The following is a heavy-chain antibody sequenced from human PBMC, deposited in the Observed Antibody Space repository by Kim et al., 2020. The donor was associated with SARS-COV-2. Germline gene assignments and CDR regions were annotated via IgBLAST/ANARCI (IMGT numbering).Heavy chain of an antibody. V-gene: IGHV3-30*18. CDR3: AKDVSGWYYFDY. Sequence: GGSLRLSCAASGFTFSSYGMHWVRQAPGKGLEWVAVISYDGSNKYYADSVKGRFTISRDNSKNTLYLQMNSLRAEDTAVYYCAKDVSGWYYFDYWGQGTLVTVSS. CDR1: GFTFSSYG. J-gene: IGHJ4*02. CDR2: ISYDGSNK. D-gene: IGHD6-19*01.